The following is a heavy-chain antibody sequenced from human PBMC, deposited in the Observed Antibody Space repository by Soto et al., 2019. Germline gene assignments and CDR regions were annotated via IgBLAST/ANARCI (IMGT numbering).Heavy chain of an antibody. CDR1: GGAFKSYV. J-gene: IGHJ6*02. V-gene: IGHV1-69*01. CDR2: FIPLFGTP. CDR3: XRGLTVYSAVLHYYYAMDV. D-gene: IGHD2-8*01. Sequence: QVQLVQSGAEVKKPASSVKVSCKASGGAFKSYVFSWVRQAPGQGLEWMGGFIPLFGTPNYAQKFQGRVXXXXXXXXXXXXXXXXXXXXXXXXXXXXXRGLTVYSAVLHYYYAMDVWGQGTTVTVS.